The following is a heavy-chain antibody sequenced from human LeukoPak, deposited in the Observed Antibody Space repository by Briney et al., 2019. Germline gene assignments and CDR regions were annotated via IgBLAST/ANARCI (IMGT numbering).Heavy chain of an antibody. Sequence: ASVKVSCKASGYTFTSYVIHWVRQAPGQRLEWMGWINAGNGNTKYSQEFQDRVTITRDTSASTAYMELSSLRSEDMAVYYCARARYETRIWPKSRYDYYHYMDVWGKGTTVTISS. J-gene: IGHJ6*03. D-gene: IGHD3-3*01. V-gene: IGHV1-3*03. CDR2: INAGNGNT. CDR1: GYTFTSYV. CDR3: ARARYETRIWPKSRYDYYHYMDV.